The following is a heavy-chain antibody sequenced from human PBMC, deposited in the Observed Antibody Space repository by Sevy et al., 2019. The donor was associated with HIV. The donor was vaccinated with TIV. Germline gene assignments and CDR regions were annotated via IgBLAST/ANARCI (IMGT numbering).Heavy chain of an antibody. J-gene: IGHJ6*02. Sequence: ASVKVSCKASGYTFTGYYMHWVRQAPGQGLEWMGRINPNSGGTNYAQKFQGRVTMTRDTSISTAYMELSRLRSDDTAVYYCARDYQARGDQWLVRGKLYGMDVWGQGTTVTVSS. D-gene: IGHD6-19*01. CDR1: GYTFTGYY. CDR3: ARDYQARGDQWLVRGKLYGMDV. V-gene: IGHV1-2*06. CDR2: INPNSGGT.